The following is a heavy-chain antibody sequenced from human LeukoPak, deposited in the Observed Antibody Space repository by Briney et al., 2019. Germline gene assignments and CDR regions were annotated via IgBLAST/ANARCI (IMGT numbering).Heavy chain of an antibody. D-gene: IGHD1-1*01. Sequence: PGGSLRLSCAPSGFTFSNFAMSWVRQAPGKGLEWVSTISGSGGSTYYADSVKGRFTISRDNSKNTLHLQMNSLRAEDTAVYYCATRGTTTTKYFEHWGQGTLVTVSS. CDR2: ISGSGGST. V-gene: IGHV3-23*01. J-gene: IGHJ4*02. CDR3: ATRGTTTTKYFEH. CDR1: GFTFSNFA.